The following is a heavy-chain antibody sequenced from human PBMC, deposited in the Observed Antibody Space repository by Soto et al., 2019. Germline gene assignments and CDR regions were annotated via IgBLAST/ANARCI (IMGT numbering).Heavy chain of an antibody. J-gene: IGHJ5*02. CDR1: GGSISSSSYY. V-gene: IGHV4-39*01. CDR2: IYYSGST. D-gene: IGHD6-13*01. CDR3: ARQAAAVINWFDP. Sequence: SETLSLTCTVSGGSISSSSYYWGWIRQPPGKGLEWIGSIYYSGSTYYNPSLKSRVTISVDTSKNQFSLKLSSVTAADTAVYYCARQAAAVINWFDPWGQGTLVTVSS.